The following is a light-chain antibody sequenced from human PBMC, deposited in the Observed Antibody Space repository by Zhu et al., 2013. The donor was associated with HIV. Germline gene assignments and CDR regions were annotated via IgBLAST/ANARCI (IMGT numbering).Light chain of an antibody. Sequence: DIQMTQSPSSLSASVGDRVTISCRASQSISTYLNWYQQKPGKAPKLLIHAASSLQSGVPSRFSGSGSETEFTLTISSLQPDDFATYYCQQYVSHLLTFGGGTKVEIK. J-gene: IGKJ4*01. V-gene: IGKV1-17*01. CDR3: QQYVSHLLT. CDR1: QSISTY. CDR2: AAS.